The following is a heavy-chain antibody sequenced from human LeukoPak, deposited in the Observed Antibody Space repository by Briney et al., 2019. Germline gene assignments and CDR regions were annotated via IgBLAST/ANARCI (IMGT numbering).Heavy chain of an antibody. CDR1: GFIFNNYW. Sequence: GGSLRLSCAASGFIFNNYWMHWVRQVPGKGLEWLSRVDGDGTGTSYADSVKGRFTISRDNSKNTLDLQMNSLRAEDTAVYYCARNRAGNYFDYWGQGTLVTVSS. J-gene: IGHJ4*02. V-gene: IGHV3-74*01. CDR2: VDGDGTGT. CDR3: ARNRAGNYFDY.